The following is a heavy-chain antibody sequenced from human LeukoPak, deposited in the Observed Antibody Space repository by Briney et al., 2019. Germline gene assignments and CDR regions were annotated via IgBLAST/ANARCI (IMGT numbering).Heavy chain of an antibody. CDR3: ARGEYSSSWYPFYYYYYMDV. D-gene: IGHD6-13*01. V-gene: IGHV1-69*05. Sequence: ASVKVSCKASGGTFSSYAISWVRQAPGQGLEWMGGIIPIFGTANYAQKFQGRVTMTRDTSISTAYMELSRLRSDDTAVYYCARGEYSSSWYPFYYYYYMDVWGKGTTVTVSS. CDR2: IIPIFGTA. J-gene: IGHJ6*03. CDR1: GGTFSSYA.